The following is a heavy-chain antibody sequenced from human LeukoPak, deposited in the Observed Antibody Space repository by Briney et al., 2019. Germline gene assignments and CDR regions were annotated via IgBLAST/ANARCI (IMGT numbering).Heavy chain of an antibody. CDR2: IYSGGST. D-gene: IGHD2-15*01. CDR3: AKDQSSDFDY. CDR1: GFTVSSNY. Sequence: PGGSLRLSCAASGFTVSSNYMSWVRQAPGKGLEWVSVIYSGGSTYYADSVKGRFTISRDNSKNTLYVQMHSLRVEDTAVYYCAKDQSSDFDYWGQGTLVTVSS. J-gene: IGHJ4*02. V-gene: IGHV3-53*05.